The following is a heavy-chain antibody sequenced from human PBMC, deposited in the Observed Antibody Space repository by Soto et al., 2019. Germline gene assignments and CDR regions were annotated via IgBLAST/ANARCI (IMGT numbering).Heavy chain of an antibody. J-gene: IGHJ4*02. Sequence: LRLSCAASGFTFSSYGMHWVRQAPGKGLEWVAVIWYDGSNKYYADSVKDRFTISRDNSKNTLYLQMNSLRAEDTAVYYCARAEYSSSSPPGDYWGQGTLVTVS. CDR2: IWYDGSNK. D-gene: IGHD6-6*01. CDR3: ARAEYSSSSPPGDY. V-gene: IGHV3-33*01. CDR1: GFTFSSYG.